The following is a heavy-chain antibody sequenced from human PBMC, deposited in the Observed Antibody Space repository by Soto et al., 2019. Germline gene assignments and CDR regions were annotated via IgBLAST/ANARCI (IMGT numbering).Heavy chain of an antibody. J-gene: IGHJ5*02. CDR2: ISGSGRTI. Sequence: QVQLVESGGGLVKPGGSLRLSCAASGIVFSDYMSWVRQAPGKGLEWLSYISGSGRTIYSADSVKGRFTISRDNATNSLYLQRNNVRTEDTAVYYCARLPFTWGWFDPWGQGTLVTVSS. V-gene: IGHV3-11*01. D-gene: IGHD3-16*01. CDR1: GIVFSDY. CDR3: ARLPFTWGWFDP.